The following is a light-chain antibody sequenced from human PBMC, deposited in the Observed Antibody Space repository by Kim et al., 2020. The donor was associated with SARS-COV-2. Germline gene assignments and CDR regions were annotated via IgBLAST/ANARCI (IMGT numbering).Light chain of an antibody. Sequence: SSELTQDPAVSVALGQTVRITCQGDSLRSYYATWYQQKPGQAPIVVIYGKNNRPSGIPDRFSGSSSGDTASLTITGTQAGDEADYYCNYRGSHANVLFGG. CDR1: SLRSYY. J-gene: IGLJ2*01. CDR3: NYRGSHANVL. CDR2: GKN. V-gene: IGLV3-19*01.